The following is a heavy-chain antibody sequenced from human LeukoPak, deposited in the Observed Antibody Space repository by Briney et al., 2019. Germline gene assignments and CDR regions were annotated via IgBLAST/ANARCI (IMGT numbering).Heavy chain of an antibody. V-gene: IGHV4-61*02. CDR3: ARIAMKQLVLFDYYYYMDV. D-gene: IGHD6-13*01. CDR1: GGSISSGTYS. Sequence: SETLSPTCTVSGGSISSGTYSWSWIRQPAGKGLEWIGRIYTSGSTNYNPSLKSRVTISVDTSKDQFSLKLSSVTAADTAVYYCARIAMKQLVLFDYYYYMDVWGKGTTVTVSS. CDR2: IYTSGST. J-gene: IGHJ6*03.